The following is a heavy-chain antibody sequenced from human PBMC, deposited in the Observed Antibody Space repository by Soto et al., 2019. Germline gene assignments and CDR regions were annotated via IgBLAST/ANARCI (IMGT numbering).Heavy chain of an antibody. V-gene: IGHV4-59*08. CDR1: GVSISSYY. Sequence: TSKTLSLTCTVYGVSISSYYWSWIRQPPGKGLEWIGYIYYSGSTNYNPSLKSRVTISVDTSKNQFSLKLSSVTAADTAVYYCASSPHCGSSSCPYYNYYYMDVWGKGTTVT. J-gene: IGHJ6*03. CDR3: ASSPHCGSSSCPYYNYYYMDV. CDR2: IYYSGST. D-gene: IGHD2-2*01.